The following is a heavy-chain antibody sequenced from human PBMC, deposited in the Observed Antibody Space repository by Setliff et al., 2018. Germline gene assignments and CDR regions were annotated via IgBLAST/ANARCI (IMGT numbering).Heavy chain of an antibody. CDR1: RFTFSSYS. D-gene: IGHD2-2*01. CDR2: ISSSSVYI. Sequence: RLSCAASRFTFSSYSMNWVRQAPGKGLEWVSSISSSSVYIYYADSVKGRFTISRDNAKNTLYLQMNSLEAEDTAVYYCARGGCSATSCLDYWGQGILVTVSS. J-gene: IGHJ4*02. V-gene: IGHV3-21*01. CDR3: ARGGCSATSCLDY.